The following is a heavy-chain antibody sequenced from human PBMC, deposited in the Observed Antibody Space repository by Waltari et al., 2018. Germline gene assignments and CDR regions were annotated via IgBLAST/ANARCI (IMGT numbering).Heavy chain of an antibody. J-gene: IGHJ4*02. CDR1: GFPFSGYG. D-gene: IGHD5-12*01. CDR2: IKADGPGT. V-gene: IGHV3-74*01. Sequence: EVHLVESGGGLLQPGGSLRLSCAASGFPFSGYGMHGVRRAPGPGLGWVQRIKADGPGTTYEDSLKGQFTICRGNAKNMLYLEMTSLRAEDTAVYYCARVGEGEMATIAALDYWGQGTLVTVSS. CDR3: ARVGEGEMATIAALDY.